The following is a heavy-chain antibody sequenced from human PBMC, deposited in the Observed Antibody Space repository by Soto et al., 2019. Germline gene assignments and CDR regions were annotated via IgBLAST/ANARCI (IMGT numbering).Heavy chain of an antibody. CDR1: GFTFGHVW. V-gene: IGHV3-15*01. J-gene: IGHJ4*02. D-gene: IGHD3-16*01. CDR2: IKSKTDGGTS. CDR3: ATGSSLGAPR. Sequence: EVQLVESGGGLVKPGGSLRLSCAASGFTFGHVWISWVRQAPGKGLEWDGRIKSKTDGGTSDYAAPVKGRFTISRDDSKNTLYLQMNSLKAEDTAVYYCATGSSLGAPRWGQGTLVTVSS.